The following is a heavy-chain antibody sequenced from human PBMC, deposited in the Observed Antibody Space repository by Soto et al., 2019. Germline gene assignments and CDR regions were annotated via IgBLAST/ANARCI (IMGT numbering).Heavy chain of an antibody. Sequence: QVQLVQSGAEVKKPGSSVKVSCKASGGTFSSYTISWVRQAPGQGLEWMGRIIPILGIANYAQKFQGRVTITADKSTSTAYMELSSLRSEDTAVYYCARDLVVVAATSLGGMDVWGQGTTVTVSS. J-gene: IGHJ6*02. CDR3: ARDLVVVAATSLGGMDV. V-gene: IGHV1-69*08. CDR1: GGTFSSYT. CDR2: IIPILGIA. D-gene: IGHD2-15*01.